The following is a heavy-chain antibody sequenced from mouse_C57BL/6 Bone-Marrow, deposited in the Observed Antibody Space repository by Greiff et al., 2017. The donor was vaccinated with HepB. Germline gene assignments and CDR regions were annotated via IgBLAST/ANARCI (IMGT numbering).Heavy chain of an antibody. V-gene: IGHV5-12*01. J-gene: IGHJ1*03. CDR1: GFTFSDYY. CDR3: ARCKYFDV. Sequence: EVQLMESGGGLVQPGGSLKLSCAASGFTFSDYYMYWVRQTPEKRLEWVAYISNGGGSTYYPDTVKGRFTISRDNAKNTLYLQMSRLKSEDTAMYYCARCKYFDVWGTGTTVTVSS. CDR2: ISNGGGST.